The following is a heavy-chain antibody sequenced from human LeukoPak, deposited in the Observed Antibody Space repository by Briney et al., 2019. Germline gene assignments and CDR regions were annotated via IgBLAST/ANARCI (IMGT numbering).Heavy chain of an antibody. Sequence: PSETLPLTCAVYGGSFSGYYWSWIRQPPGKGLEWIGEINHSGSTNYNPSLKSRVTISVNTSKNQFSLKLSSVTAADTAVYYCARGALGKTYYYDSSGYYFDYWGQGTLVTVSS. CDR2: INHSGST. CDR1: GGSFSGYY. CDR3: ARGALGKTYYYDSSGYYFDY. D-gene: IGHD3-22*01. V-gene: IGHV4-34*01. J-gene: IGHJ4*02.